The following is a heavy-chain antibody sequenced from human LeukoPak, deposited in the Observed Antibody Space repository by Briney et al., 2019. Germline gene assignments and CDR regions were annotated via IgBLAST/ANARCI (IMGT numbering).Heavy chain of an antibody. J-gene: IGHJ5*02. V-gene: IGHV1-24*01. CDR3: ALLGESREWFDP. Sequence: ASVTVSCTVSGYTLTELSMHWVRQAPGKGLEWMGGFDPEDGETIYAQKFQGRVTMTEDTSTDTAYMELSSLRSEDTAVYYCALLGESREWFDPWGQGTLVTVSS. CDR1: GYTLTELS. CDR2: FDPEDGET. D-gene: IGHD3-10*01.